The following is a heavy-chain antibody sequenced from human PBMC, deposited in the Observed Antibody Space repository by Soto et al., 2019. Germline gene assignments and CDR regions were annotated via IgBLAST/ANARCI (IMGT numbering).Heavy chain of an antibody. D-gene: IGHD3-10*01. CDR2: IYGSGSA. Sequence: SETLSLTCTVSGGSISIYYWSWIRQPAGKGLELIGRIYGSGSASYNPSLKSRVTMSLDTSKNQFSLKLSSVTAADTALYYCARDYFGSASSDWGQGTTVTVSS. V-gene: IGHV4-4*07. J-gene: IGHJ6*02. CDR1: GGSISIYY. CDR3: ARDYFGSASSD.